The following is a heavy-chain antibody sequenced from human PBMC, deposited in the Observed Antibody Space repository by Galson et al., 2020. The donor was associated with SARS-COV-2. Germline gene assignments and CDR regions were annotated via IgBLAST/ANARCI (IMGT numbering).Heavy chain of an antibody. CDR1: GFTFTNYA. J-gene: IGHJ3*02. D-gene: IGHD1-26*01. CDR2: ISHDGRIQ. CDR3: TRDVSGGASDI. V-gene: IGHV3-30*01. Sequence: GGSLRLSCAASGFTFTNYAMHWVRQAPGKGFEWLTVISHDGRIQVYADSVKGRFTISRDNSGNMVFLQIVSLRPDDTALYYCTRDVSGGASDIWGQGTMVIVSS.